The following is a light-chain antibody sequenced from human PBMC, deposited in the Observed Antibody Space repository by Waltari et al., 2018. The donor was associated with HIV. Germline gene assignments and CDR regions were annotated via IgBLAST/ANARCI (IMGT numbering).Light chain of an antibody. CDR2: DTF. V-gene: IGLV7-46*01. CDR3: LLSFAGARPVV. J-gene: IGLJ2*01. Sequence: QPVVTQEPSLTVSPGGSFILTCGPSSVFVTSRHLPYRFQQKSGKAPRTLIYDTFNKHSWTPARFAGSLLGGRAALTLSGAQPEDEAEYFCLLSFAGARPVVFGGGTNLTVL. CDR1: SVFVTSRHL.